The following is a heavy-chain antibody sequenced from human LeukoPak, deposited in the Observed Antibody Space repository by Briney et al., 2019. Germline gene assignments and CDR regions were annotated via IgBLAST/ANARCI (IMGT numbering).Heavy chain of an antibody. V-gene: IGHV3-33*01. J-gene: IGHJ4*02. CDR1: GFTFSSYG. Sequence: GRSLRLSCAASGFTFSSYGMHWVRQAPGKGLEWVTVIWYDGSNKYYADSVKGRFTISRDNSKNTLYLQMNSLRAEDTAVYYCVRSSMAAAGPFDYRGQGILVTVSS. CDR3: VRSSMAAAGPFDY. D-gene: IGHD6-13*01. CDR2: IWYDGSNK.